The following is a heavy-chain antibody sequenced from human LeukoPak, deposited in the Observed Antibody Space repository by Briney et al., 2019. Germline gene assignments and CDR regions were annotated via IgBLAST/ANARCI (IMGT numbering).Heavy chain of an antibody. CDR1: GGSISSGSYY. CDR3: ARNWGPLDY. V-gene: IGHV4-39*01. D-gene: IGHD7-27*01. CDR2: IYYSGST. J-gene: IGHJ4*02. Sequence: SETLSLTCTVSGGSISSGSYYWGWIRQPPGKGLEWIGSIYYSGSTYYNPSLKSRVTISVDTSKNQFSLKLSSVTAADTAVYYCARNWGPLDYWGQGTLVTVSS.